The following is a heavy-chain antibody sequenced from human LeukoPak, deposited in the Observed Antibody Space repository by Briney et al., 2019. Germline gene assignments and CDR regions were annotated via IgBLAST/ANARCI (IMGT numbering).Heavy chain of an antibody. V-gene: IGHV1-69*05. J-gene: IGHJ4*02. CDR2: IIPIFGKA. CDR1: GGTFSSYA. CDR3: ATEQWLARGYFDY. Sequence: ASVKVSCKASGGTFSSYAISWVRQAPGQGLEWMGGIIPIFGKANYAQKFQGRVTITTDESTSTAYMELSSLRSEDTAVYYCATEQWLARGYFDYWGQGTLVTVSS. D-gene: IGHD6-19*01.